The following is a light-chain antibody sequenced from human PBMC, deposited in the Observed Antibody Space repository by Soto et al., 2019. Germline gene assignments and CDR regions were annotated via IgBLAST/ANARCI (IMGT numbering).Light chain of an antibody. CDR1: SSNIGSTYD. Sequence: QLVLTQPPSVSGAPGQRVTISCTGSSSNIGSTYDVQWYQQLPGTAPKLLIHGNTDRPSGVPDRFSGSKSGTSASLAITGLQADDEADYYCQSYDDSLSVHYVCGTGTKVTVL. CDR3: QSYDDSLSVHYV. CDR2: GNT. V-gene: IGLV1-40*01. J-gene: IGLJ1*01.